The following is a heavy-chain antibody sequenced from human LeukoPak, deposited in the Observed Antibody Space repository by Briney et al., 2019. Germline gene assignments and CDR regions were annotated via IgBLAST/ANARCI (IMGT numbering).Heavy chain of an antibody. Sequence: SVKVSCKASGGTFSSYAISWVRQAPGQGPEWMGRIIPIFGTANYAQKFQGRVTITTDESTSTAYMELSSLRSEDTAVYYCALRGYSGYEFDYWGQGTLVTVSS. CDR1: GGTFSSYA. V-gene: IGHV1-69*05. CDR2: IIPIFGTA. J-gene: IGHJ4*02. CDR3: ALRGYSGYEFDY. D-gene: IGHD5-12*01.